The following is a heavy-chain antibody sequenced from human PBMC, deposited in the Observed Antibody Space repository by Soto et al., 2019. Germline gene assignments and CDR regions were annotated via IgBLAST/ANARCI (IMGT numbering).Heavy chain of an antibody. V-gene: IGHV3-30*18. CDR3: AKDLQGYCSGGSCYSSAFDI. CDR2: ISYDGSNK. CDR1: GFTFSSYG. D-gene: IGHD2-15*01. J-gene: IGHJ3*02. Sequence: GGSLRLSCAASGFTFSSYGMHWVRQAPGKGLEWVAVISYDGSNKYYADSVKGRFTISRDNSKNTLYLQMNSLRAEDTAVYYCAKDLQGYCSGGSCYSSAFDIWGQGTMVTV.